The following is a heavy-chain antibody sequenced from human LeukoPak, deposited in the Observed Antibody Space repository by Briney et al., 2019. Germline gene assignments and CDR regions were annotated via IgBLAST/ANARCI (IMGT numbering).Heavy chain of an antibody. CDR3: AREYPYYDFWSAYYGSDYYFDY. J-gene: IGHJ4*02. D-gene: IGHD3-3*01. Sequence: TSETLSLTCTVSGYSISSGYYWGWIRQPPGQGLEWIGSIYHSGSTYYNPSLKSRVTISVDTSKNQFSLKLSSVTAADTAVYYCAREYPYYDFWSAYYGSDYYFDYWGQGTLVTVSS. CDR1: GYSISSGYY. V-gene: IGHV4-38-2*02. CDR2: IYHSGST.